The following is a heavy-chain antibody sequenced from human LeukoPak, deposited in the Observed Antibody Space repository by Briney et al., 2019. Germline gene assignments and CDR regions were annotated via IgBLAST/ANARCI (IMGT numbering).Heavy chain of an antibody. CDR1: GGSISSYY. CDR2: IYYSGST. CDR3: ARELAVAGRYFDY. V-gene: IGHV4-59*01. Sequence: SETLSLTCTVSGGSISSYYWSWIRQPPGKGLEGIGYIYYSGSTNYNPSLKRRVTIQVDTSKNQCSLKLSSVAAADTAVYYCARELAVAGRYFDYWGQGTLVTVSS. D-gene: IGHD6-19*01. J-gene: IGHJ4*02.